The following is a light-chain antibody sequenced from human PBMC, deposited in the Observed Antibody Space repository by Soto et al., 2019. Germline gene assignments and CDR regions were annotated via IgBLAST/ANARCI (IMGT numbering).Light chain of an antibody. J-gene: IGLJ2*01. CDR1: SSGVVDYKY. CDR3: SSYGDSFIL. Sequence: QSALTQPRSVSGSPGQSVTVSCTGASSGVVDYKYVSWYQQHPGKAPKLIIYNVNKRPSGVPDRFSGSKSGNTASLTISGLQAEDEADYYCSSYGDSFILFGGGTKLTVL. V-gene: IGLV2-11*01. CDR2: NVN.